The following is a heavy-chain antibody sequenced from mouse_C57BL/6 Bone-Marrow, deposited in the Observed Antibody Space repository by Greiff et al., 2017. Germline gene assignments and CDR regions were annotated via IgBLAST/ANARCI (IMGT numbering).Heavy chain of an antibody. D-gene: IGHD2-4*01. CDR3: ARDEGLRPWFAY. V-gene: IGHV5-4*01. CDR1: GFTFSSYA. Sequence: EVKLVESGGGLVKPGVSLKLSCAASGFTFSSYAMSWVRQTPEKRLEWVATISDGGSYTYYPDNVKGRFTISRDNAKNNLYLQMSHLKSEDTAMYYCARDEGLRPWFAYWGQGTLVTVSA. J-gene: IGHJ3*01. CDR2: ISDGGSYT.